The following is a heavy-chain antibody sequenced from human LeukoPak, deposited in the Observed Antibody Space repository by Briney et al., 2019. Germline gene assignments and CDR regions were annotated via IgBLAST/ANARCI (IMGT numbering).Heavy chain of an antibody. V-gene: IGHV3-49*04. CDR3: ARNRGYGYGYVDY. J-gene: IGHJ4*02. D-gene: IGHD5-18*01. CDR2: IRSKAYGGTT. CDR1: GFTFGDYA. Sequence: PGGSLRLSCTVSGFTFGDYAMSWVRQAPGKGLEWVGFIRSKAYGGTTEYAASVKGRFTISRDDSKSIAYLQMNSLKTEDTAVYYCARNRGYGYGYVDYWGQGTLVAVSS.